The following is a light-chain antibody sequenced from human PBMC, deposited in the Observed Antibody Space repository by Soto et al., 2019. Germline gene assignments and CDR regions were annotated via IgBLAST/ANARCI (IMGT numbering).Light chain of an antibody. V-gene: IGKV1-5*01. CDR1: QSVSSW. CDR2: TAS. Sequence: DIQMTQSPSTLSASVGDRVTITCRASQSVSSWLAWYQQKPGKAPKLLIYTASNLDSGVPSRFSGSGSGTEFTLTISSLQPDDFATYYCQQFSSYSRTFVQGTKV. CDR3: QQFSSYSRT. J-gene: IGKJ1*01.